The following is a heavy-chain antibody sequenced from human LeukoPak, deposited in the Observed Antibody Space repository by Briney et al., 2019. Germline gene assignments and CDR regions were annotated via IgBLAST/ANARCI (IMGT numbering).Heavy chain of an antibody. D-gene: IGHD3-22*01. V-gene: IGHV5-10-1*01. J-gene: IGHJ4*02. CDR2: IVPSDSYT. CDR3: ARRPSPYYYVSSGYPFKYFDY. CDR1: GYSFTSYW. Sequence: GESLKISCKGSGYSFTSYWISWVRQMPGKGLEWMGRIVPSDSYTNYSPSFQGHVTISADKSISTAYLQWSSLKASDTAMYYCARRPSPYYYVSSGYPFKYFDYWGQGTLVTVSS.